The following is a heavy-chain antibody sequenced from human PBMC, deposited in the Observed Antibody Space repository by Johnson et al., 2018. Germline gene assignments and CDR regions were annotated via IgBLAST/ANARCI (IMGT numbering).Heavy chain of an antibody. CDR2: IGTAGDT. J-gene: IGHJ6*02. D-gene: IGHD6-6*01. Sequence: VQLVESGGGWVQPGGSMRLSCAASGFTFSSYDMHWVRQATGKGLEWVSAIGTAGDTYYPGSVKGRITISRENAKNSLYLQMNSLRAGDTAVYYCARKVQQLVPPYYYYGMDVWGQGTTVTVSS. CDR1: GFTFSSYD. V-gene: IGHV3-13*01. CDR3: ARKVQQLVPPYYYYGMDV.